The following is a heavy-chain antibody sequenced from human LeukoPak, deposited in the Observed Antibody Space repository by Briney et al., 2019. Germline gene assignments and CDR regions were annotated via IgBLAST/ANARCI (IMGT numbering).Heavy chain of an antibody. D-gene: IGHD3-9*01. CDR3: ASQPYYDILTGYSHFDY. CDR2: IYYSGST. V-gene: IGHV4-39*01. J-gene: IGHJ4*02. CDR1: GGSISSSSYY. Sequence: PSETLFLTCTVSGGSISSSSYYWGWIRQPPGKGLEWIGTIYYSGSTYYNPSLKSRVTISVDTSKNQFSLKLSFVTAADTAVYYCASQPYYDILTGYSHFDYWGQGTLVTVSS.